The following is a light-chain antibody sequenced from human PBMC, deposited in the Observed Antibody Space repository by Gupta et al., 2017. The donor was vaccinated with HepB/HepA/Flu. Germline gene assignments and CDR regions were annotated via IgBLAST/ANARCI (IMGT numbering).Light chain of an antibody. CDR3: CSYAGSSTFA. Sequence: QFALTQPASVAGSPGQWITISCTGTSSDVGTYDLVSWYQQHPGKAPKLMIYEVTKRPSGVSNRFSGSKSGNTASLTSAGLQAEDEAEFYCCSYAGSSTFAFGGGTKVTVL. CDR1: SSDVGTYDL. J-gene: IGLJ2*01. CDR2: EVT. V-gene: IGLV2-23*02.